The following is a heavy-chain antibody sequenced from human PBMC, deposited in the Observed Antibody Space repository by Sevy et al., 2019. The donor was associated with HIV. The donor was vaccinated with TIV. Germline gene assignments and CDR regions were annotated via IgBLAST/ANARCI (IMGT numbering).Heavy chain of an antibody. CDR2: ISSSSSTI. Sequence: GGSLRLSCAASGFTFSSYSMNWVHQAPGKGLEWVSYISSSSSTIYYADSVKGRFTISRDNAKNSLYLQMNSLRDEDTAVYYCARVGIAAAGTQGGNYYYYYYMDVWGKGTTVTVSS. CDR3: ARVGIAAAGTQGGNYYYYYYMDV. V-gene: IGHV3-48*02. D-gene: IGHD6-13*01. CDR1: GFTFSSYS. J-gene: IGHJ6*03.